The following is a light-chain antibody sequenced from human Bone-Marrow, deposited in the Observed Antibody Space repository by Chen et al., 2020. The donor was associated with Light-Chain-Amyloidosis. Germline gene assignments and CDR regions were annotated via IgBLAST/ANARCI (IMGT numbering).Light chain of an antibody. V-gene: IGKV1-39*01. CDR3: QQGYSKPFT. CDR1: QSINNY. Sequence: DIQMTQSPSSLPASVGGRVTITSRTSQSINNYLNWFQQKPGKAPKLLISAASNLQSGVPSRFSGSGSGTAFTLTISSLQPEDFASYYCQQGYSKPFTFGPGTKVDFK. J-gene: IGKJ3*01. CDR2: AAS.